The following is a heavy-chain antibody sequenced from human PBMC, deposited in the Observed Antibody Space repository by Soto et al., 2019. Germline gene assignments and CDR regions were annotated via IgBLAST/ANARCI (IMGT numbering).Heavy chain of an antibody. V-gene: IGHV4-34*01. CDR1: GGSFSGYY. J-gene: IGHJ4*02. D-gene: IGHD1-20*01. Sequence: QVQLQQWGAGLLKPSETLSLTCAVYGGSFSGYYWRWIRQPPGKGLEWIGEINHSGSTNYNPSLMSRVTISIDTSKTKFSXKLSSVTAADTAVYYCARSNREGITGTTWLYYFDYWGQGTLVTVSS. CDR2: INHSGST. CDR3: ARSNREGITGTTWLYYFDY.